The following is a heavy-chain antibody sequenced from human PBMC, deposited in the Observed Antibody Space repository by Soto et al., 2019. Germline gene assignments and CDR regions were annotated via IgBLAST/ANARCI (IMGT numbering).Heavy chain of an antibody. CDR3: AKLSGGIYDSVVFSAY. Sequence: SETLSLTCTVSGGSISSSSYYWGWIRQPPGKGLEWIGSIYYSGSTYYNPSLKSRVTISVDTSKNQFSLKLSSVTAADTAVYYFAKLSGGIYDSVVFSAYWGKGTLVPVS. J-gene: IGHJ4*02. D-gene: IGHD3-22*01. CDR2: IYYSGST. CDR1: GGSISSSSYY. V-gene: IGHV4-39*01.